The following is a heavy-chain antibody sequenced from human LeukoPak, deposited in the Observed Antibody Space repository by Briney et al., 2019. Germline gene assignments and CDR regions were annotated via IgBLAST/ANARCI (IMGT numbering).Heavy chain of an antibody. CDR2: ISYDGSNI. CDR3: VRDTQWLVPDY. D-gene: IGHD6-19*01. Sequence: GGSLRLSCAASGFTFSNAWMNWVRQAPGKGLEWVAVISYDGSNIYNADSVKGRFSISRDNSKNTLYLQMNSLRAEDTAVYYCVRDTQWLVPDYWGQGTLVTVSS. CDR1: GFTFSNAW. J-gene: IGHJ4*02. V-gene: IGHV3-30-3*01.